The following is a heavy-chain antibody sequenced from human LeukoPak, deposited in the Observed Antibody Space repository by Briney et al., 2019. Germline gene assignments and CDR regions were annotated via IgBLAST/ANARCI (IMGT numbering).Heavy chain of an antibody. D-gene: IGHD2-2*01. V-gene: IGHV4-34*01. CDR2: INHSGST. CDR3: ARRVGCSSTSCQRTRSNYYYYYYMDV. Sequence: PSETLSLTCAVYGGSFSGYYWSWIRQPPGKGLEWIGEINHSGSTNYNPSLKSRVTISVDTSKNQFSLKLSSVTAADTAVYYCARRVGCSSTSCQRTRSNYYYYYYMDVWGKGTTVTISS. CDR1: GGSFSGYY. J-gene: IGHJ6*03.